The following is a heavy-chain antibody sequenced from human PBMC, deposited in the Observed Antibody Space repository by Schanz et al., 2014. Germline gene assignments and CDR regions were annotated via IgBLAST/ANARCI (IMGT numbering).Heavy chain of an antibody. CDR2: INPSVDNT. CDR1: GYTFTSYY. J-gene: IGHJ3*02. Sequence: QVQLVQSGAEVKKPGASVKVSCKASGYTFTSYYMHWVRQAPGQGLEWMGIINPSVDNTNYAQKCRDTVTIAKDTSTSTVYMELSSLSSADAAEYFCARGPWTGAFDNWGQGTMVTVSS. D-gene: IGHD5-12*01. CDR3: ARGPWTGAFDN. V-gene: IGHV1-46*03.